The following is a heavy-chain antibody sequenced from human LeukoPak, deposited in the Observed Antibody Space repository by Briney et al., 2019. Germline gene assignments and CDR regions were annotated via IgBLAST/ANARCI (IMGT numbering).Heavy chain of an antibody. D-gene: IGHD5-18*01. CDR3: ARVNTGYSYGFRVTVYYYAMDV. V-gene: IGHV3-7*03. J-gene: IGHJ6*02. CDR1: GFTFSSHW. Sequence: PGGSLRLSCAASGFTFSSHWMSWVRQAPGKGLEWVANIKQDGSESYYVDSVKGRITISRDNAKNSLYLQMNSLRVEDTAVYYCARVNTGYSYGFRVTVYYYAMDVWGRGTTVTVSS. CDR2: IKQDGSES.